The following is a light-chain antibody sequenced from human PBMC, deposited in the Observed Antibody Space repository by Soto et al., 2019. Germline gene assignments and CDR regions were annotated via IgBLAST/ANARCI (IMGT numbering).Light chain of an antibody. V-gene: IGKV3-20*01. CDR1: QYISSTY. CDR2: AAS. CDR3: QGYSDSPPNYI. J-gene: IGKJ2*01. Sequence: EIVLTQSPGTLSLSPGERVTLSCRASQYISSTYLAWYQQKPGQAPRLLIYAASSRATGTPDRFSGSGSGTDFTLAISRLEPEDFAVYSCQGYSDSPPNYIFGQGTSLEI.